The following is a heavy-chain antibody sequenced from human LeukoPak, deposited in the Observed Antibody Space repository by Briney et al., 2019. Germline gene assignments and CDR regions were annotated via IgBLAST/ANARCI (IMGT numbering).Heavy chain of an antibody. J-gene: IGHJ3*02. CDR2: INHSGST. V-gene: IGHV4-34*01. CDR1: GFTFSSYA. Sequence: GSLRLSCAASGFTFSSYAMSWIRQPPGKGLEWIGEINHSGSTNYNPSLKSRVTISVDTSKNQFSLKLSSVTAADTAVYYCARTSPQYHNAFDIWGQGTMVTVSS. CDR3: ARTSPQYHNAFDI. D-gene: IGHD4-11*01.